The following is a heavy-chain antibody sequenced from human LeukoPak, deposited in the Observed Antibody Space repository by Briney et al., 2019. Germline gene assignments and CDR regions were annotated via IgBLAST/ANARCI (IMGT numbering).Heavy chain of an antibody. D-gene: IGHD3-10*01. V-gene: IGHV1-46*01. CDR1: GYTFTSYY. CDR2: INPSGGST. J-gene: IGHJ5*02. CDR3: ARGTYYYGSGSPNWFDP. Sequence: ASVKVSGKASGYTFTSYYMHWVRQAPGQGLEWMGIINPSGGSTSYAQKFQGRVTMTRDTSTSTVYMELSSLRSEDTAVYYCARGTYYYGSGSPNWFDPWGQGTLVTVSS.